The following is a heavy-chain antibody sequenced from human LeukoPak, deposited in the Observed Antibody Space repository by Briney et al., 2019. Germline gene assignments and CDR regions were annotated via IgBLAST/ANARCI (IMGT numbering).Heavy chain of an antibody. CDR1: GGSISSSSYY. J-gene: IGHJ4*02. Sequence: SETLSLTCTVSGGSISSSSYYWGWIRQPPGKGLEWIGSIYYSGSTYYNPSLKSRVTISVDTSKNQFSLKLSSVTAADTAVYYCARHGFTAMVIDYWGQGTLATVSS. CDR3: ARHGFTAMVIDY. CDR2: IYYSGST. D-gene: IGHD5-18*01. V-gene: IGHV4-39*01.